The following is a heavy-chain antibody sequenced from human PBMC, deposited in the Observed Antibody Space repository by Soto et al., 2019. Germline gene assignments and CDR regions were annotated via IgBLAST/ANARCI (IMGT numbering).Heavy chain of an antibody. CDR2: IYGGSST. V-gene: IGHV3-53*01. Sequence: EEQLVESGGGLIRPGGSLRLSCAASGFTVNGNYMTWVRQAPGKGLEWVSVIYGGSSTSYADSVKGRFTISRENSKNTVYLQINSLRAEDTAGYYCARKTTAIRGGYWGQGTLVTVSS. J-gene: IGHJ4*02. CDR1: GFTVNGNY. CDR3: ARKTTAIRGGY. D-gene: IGHD4-17*01.